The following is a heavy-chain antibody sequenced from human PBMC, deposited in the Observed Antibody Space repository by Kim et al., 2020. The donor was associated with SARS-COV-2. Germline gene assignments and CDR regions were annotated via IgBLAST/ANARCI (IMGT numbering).Heavy chain of an antibody. Sequence: GRFTISRDNAKNSRYLQMNSLRAEDTAVYYCARAPIRRGSYHELFHYYMDVWGKGTTVTVSS. J-gene: IGHJ6*03. CDR3: ARAPIRRGSYHELFHYYMDV. V-gene: IGHV3-48*03. D-gene: IGHD3-16*02.